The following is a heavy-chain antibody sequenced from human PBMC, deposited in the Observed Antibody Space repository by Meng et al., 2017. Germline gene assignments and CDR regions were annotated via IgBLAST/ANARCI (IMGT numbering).Heavy chain of an antibody. V-gene: IGHV2-5*02. D-gene: IGHD3-10*01. CDR1: GFSLSTSVVG. CDR2: SYWDDYN. J-gene: IGHJ4*02. CDR3: AHRRDYYGSGNHFDY. Sequence: QIPLKHSGPTLVKPTQTLMRTCTFSGFSLSTSVVGVGWICQPPAHALEWLALSYWDDYNRYSPSLQSRLTIPKDTSKTQVVLTMTNMNPVDTATYYCAHRRDYYGSGNHFDYWGQGTLVTVSS.